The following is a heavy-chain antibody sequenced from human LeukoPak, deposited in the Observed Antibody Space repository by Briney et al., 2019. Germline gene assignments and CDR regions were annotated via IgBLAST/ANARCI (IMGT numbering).Heavy chain of an antibody. CDR3: AKDMVQLMYYFDY. Sequence: GGSLRLSCAASGFTFSSYAMSWVRQAPGKGLEWVSAISGSGGSTYYADSVKGRFTISRDNSKSTLYLQMNSLRAEDTAVYYCAKDMVQLMYYFDYWGQGTLVTVSS. V-gene: IGHV3-23*01. CDR1: GFTFSSYA. CDR2: ISGSGGST. J-gene: IGHJ4*02. D-gene: IGHD5-18*01.